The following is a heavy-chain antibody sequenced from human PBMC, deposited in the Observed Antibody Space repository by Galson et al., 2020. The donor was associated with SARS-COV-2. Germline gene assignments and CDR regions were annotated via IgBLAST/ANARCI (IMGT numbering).Heavy chain of an antibody. Sequence: GGSLRLSCAASGFTFTNYAIHWVRQAPGKGLEWVAVISHDGRIEVYADSVKGRFTISRDNSKNTLYLQMNSLRAEDTAVYYCAREGDSSGWAEGAFDIWGQGTMVTVSS. CDR3: AREGDSSGWAEGAFDI. CDR2: ISHDGRIE. CDR1: GFTFTNYA. V-gene: IGHV3-30*04. D-gene: IGHD6-19*01. J-gene: IGHJ3*02.